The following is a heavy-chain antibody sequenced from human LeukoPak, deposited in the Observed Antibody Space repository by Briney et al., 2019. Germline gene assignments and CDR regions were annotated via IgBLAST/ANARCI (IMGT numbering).Heavy chain of an antibody. V-gene: IGHV3-23*01. J-gene: IGHJ4*02. CDR3: ARDYADYVGYFFFDY. D-gene: IGHD4-17*01. CDR2: ISGGGETT. CDR1: GFTFNNYA. Sequence: PGGSLRLSCAASGFTFNNYAMNWVRQAPGKGLEWVSSISGGGETTYYADSAKGRFTISRDNSQNTLYLQMNSLRAEDTAVCYCARDYADYVGYFFFDYRGQGTLVTVSS.